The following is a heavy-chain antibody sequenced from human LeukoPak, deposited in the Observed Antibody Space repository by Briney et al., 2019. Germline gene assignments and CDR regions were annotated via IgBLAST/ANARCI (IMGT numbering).Heavy chain of an antibody. CDR3: ARFHINAIDP. CDR2: INHSGST. V-gene: IGHV4-34*01. Sequence: SETLSLTCAVYGGSFSGYYWSWIRQPPGKGLEWIGEINHSGSTNYNPSLKSRVTISVDTSKNQFSLKLSSVTAADTAVYYCARFHINAIDPWGQGTLVTVSS. CDR1: GGSFSGYY. J-gene: IGHJ5*02.